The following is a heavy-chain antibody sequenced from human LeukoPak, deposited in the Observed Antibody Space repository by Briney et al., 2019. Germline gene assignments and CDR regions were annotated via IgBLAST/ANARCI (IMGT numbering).Heavy chain of an antibody. D-gene: IGHD3-16*01. CDR1: GLNFRYYM. CDR3: SRDGGEGGSSAFDI. CDR2: IKRGGNNYTT. V-gene: IGHV3-72*01. Sequence: GALRLSCAASGLNFRYYMLGWVRQAPGEGVEGGGRIKRGGNNYTTEDAAAVKGSLSSSRDESKNSLYLNMNSLKTEDTAVYHCSRDGGEGGSSAFDIWGQGTMVTVSS. J-gene: IGHJ3*02.